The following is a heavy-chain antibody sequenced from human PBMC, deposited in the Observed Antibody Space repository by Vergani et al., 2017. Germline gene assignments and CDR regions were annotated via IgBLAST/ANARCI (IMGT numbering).Heavy chain of an antibody. D-gene: IGHD6-13*01. J-gene: IGHJ4*02. V-gene: IGHV3-64D*06. CDR2: ISTNGGTT. Sequence: EVQLLESGGGSAQPGESLRLSCVASGFTFSSYAMYWVRQAPGKGLEFVSSISTNGGTTYYADSVKGRFTISRDNSESTLHLQMTSLRAEDTAVYYCANIAAPGPRGRGTGNWGQGTLVTVSS. CDR1: GFTFSSYA. CDR3: ANIAAPGPRGRGTGN.